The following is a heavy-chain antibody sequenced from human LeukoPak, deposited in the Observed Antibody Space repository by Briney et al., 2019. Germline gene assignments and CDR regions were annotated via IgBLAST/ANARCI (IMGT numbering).Heavy chain of an antibody. D-gene: IGHD4-23*01. Sequence: SETLSLTCTVSGGSISSSSYYWGWIRQPPGKGLEWIGSIYYSGSTYYNPSLKSRVTISVDTSKNQFSLKLSSVTAADTALYYCARDLGGNSGRGFDPWGQGTLVTVSS. CDR2: IYYSGST. J-gene: IGHJ5*02. V-gene: IGHV4-39*02. CDR3: ARDLGGNSGRGFDP. CDR1: GGSISSSSYY.